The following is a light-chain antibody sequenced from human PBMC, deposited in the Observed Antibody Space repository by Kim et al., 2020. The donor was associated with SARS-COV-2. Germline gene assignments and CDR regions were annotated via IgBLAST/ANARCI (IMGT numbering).Light chain of an antibody. CDR2: GAS. Sequence: VSPGGRATLSCRDSQSVSHNLAWYQQKRGQTPRLLISGASARATGVPDRFSGGGSGTEFTLTISSLQSEDFAVYYCLQYNNWPRTFGQGTKVDIK. CDR1: QSVSHN. V-gene: IGKV3-15*01. J-gene: IGKJ1*01. CDR3: LQYNNWPRT.